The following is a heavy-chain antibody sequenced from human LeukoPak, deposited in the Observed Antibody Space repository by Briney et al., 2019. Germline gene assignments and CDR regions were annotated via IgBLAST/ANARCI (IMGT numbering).Heavy chain of an antibody. D-gene: IGHD3-16*01. Sequence: EGSLRLSCAASGFTFSSYWMNWARQAPGKELEWVASINHNGNVNYYVDSVKGRFTISRDNAKNSLYLQMSNLRAEDTAVYFCARGGGLDVWGQGATVTVSS. CDR1: GFTFSSYW. CDR3: ARGGGLDV. CDR2: INHNGNVN. J-gene: IGHJ6*02. V-gene: IGHV3-7*03.